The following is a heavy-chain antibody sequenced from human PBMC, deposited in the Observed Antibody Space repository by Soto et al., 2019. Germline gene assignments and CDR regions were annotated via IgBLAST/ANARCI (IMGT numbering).Heavy chain of an antibody. CDR1: GFTFSSYA. CDR3: AKDRIRITMVRGVGAMNWFDP. Sequence: PGGSLRLSCAASGFTFSSYAMSWVRQAPGKGLEWVSAISGSGGSTYYADSVKGRFTISRDNSKNTLYLQMNSLRAEDTAVYYCAKDRIRITMVRGVGAMNWFDPWGQGTLVTVSS. J-gene: IGHJ5*02. CDR2: ISGSGGST. D-gene: IGHD3-10*01. V-gene: IGHV3-23*01.